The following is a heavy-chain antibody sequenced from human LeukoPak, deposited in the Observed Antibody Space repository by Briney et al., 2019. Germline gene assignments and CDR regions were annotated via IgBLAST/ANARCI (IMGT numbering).Heavy chain of an antibody. Sequence: SETLSLTCTVSGGSISSYYWSWIRQPAGKGLEWIGRIYTSGSTNYNPSLKSRVTMSVDTSKNQFSLKLSSVTAADTAVYYCARQTGSAAYYYYGMDVWGQGTTVTVSS. V-gene: IGHV4-4*07. D-gene: IGHD3-10*01. CDR3: ARQTGSAAYYYYGMDV. CDR1: GGSISSYY. CDR2: IYTSGST. J-gene: IGHJ6*02.